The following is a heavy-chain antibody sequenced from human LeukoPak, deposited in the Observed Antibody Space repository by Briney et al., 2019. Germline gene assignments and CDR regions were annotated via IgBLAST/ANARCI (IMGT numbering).Heavy chain of an antibody. Sequence: PGGSLRLSCAASGFTFGSYSMNWVRQAPGKGLEWISYISRSSITVYYADSVKGRFTISRDNAQNSMNLQMNSLRAEDTAVYYCAKVTLEFYYYMDVWGKGTTVTVSS. CDR3: AKVTLEFYYYMDV. D-gene: IGHD1-1*01. J-gene: IGHJ6*03. CDR1: GFTFGSYS. CDR2: ISRSSITV. V-gene: IGHV3-48*04.